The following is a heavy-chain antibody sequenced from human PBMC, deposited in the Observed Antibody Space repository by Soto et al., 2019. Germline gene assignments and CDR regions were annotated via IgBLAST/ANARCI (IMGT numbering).Heavy chain of an antibody. V-gene: IGHV1-69*05. D-gene: IGHD3-10*01. CDR1: GGTFSGYG. J-gene: IGHJ3*01. CDR3: ARGVSNSGAYYTGPSDYDL. CDR2: TVPVFDTS. Sequence: SGAVVKKPGSSVEVSCQASGGTFSGYGISWVRQAPGQGLEWMGWTVPVFDTSKYAPRFQGRVTITTDKSTSTAYMELSSVTSDDTAIYFCARGVSNSGAYYTGPSDYDLWGQGTLVIVSS.